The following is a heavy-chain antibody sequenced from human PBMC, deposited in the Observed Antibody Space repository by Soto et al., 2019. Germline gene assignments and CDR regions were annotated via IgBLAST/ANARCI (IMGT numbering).Heavy chain of an antibody. Sequence: GGSLRLSCAASGFTFSSYAMSWVRQAPGKGLEWVSAISGSGGSTYYADSVKGRFTISRDNSKNTLYLQMNSLRAEDTAVYYCAKDHAYYYYDSSGTLDYFDYWGQGTLVTVSS. CDR3: AKDHAYYYYDSSGTLDYFDY. V-gene: IGHV3-23*01. J-gene: IGHJ4*02. D-gene: IGHD3-22*01. CDR1: GFTFSSYA. CDR2: ISGSGGST.